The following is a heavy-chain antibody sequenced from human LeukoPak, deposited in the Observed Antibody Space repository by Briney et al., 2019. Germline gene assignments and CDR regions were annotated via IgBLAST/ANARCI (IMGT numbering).Heavy chain of an antibody. CDR2: TRYDGSNK. J-gene: IGHJ4*02. CDR1: GFTFSSYG. CDR3: AKGFRLYFDY. V-gene: IGHV3-30*02. Sequence: QSGGSLRLSCAASGFTFSSYGMHWVRQAPGKGLEWVAFTRYDGSNKYYADSVKGRFTISRDNSKNTLYLQMNSLRAEDTAVYYCAKGFRLYFDYWGQGTLVTVSS. D-gene: IGHD2-21*01.